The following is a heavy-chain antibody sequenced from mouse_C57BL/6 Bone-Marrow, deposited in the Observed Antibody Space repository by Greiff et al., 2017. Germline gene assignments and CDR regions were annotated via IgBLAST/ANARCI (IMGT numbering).Heavy chain of an antibody. V-gene: IGHV1-64*01. D-gene: IGHD1-1*01. J-gene: IGHJ1*03. CDR3: ARGGYGSSYPHYWYCDV. Sequence: QVQLKQPGAELVKPGASVKLSCKASGYTFTSYWMHWVKQRPGQGLEWIGMIHPNSGSTNYNEKFKSKATLTVDKSSSTAYMQLSSLTSEDSAVYYCARGGYGSSYPHYWYCDVWGTGTTGTVSS. CDR1: GYTFTSYW. CDR2: IHPNSGST.